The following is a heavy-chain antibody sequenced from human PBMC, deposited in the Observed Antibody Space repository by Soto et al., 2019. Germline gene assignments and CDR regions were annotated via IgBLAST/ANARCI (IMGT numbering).Heavy chain of an antibody. J-gene: IGHJ6*02. V-gene: IGHV1-8*01. D-gene: IGHD3-9*01. CDR3: ARRHDILTGYYYYYYYYGMDV. CDR2: MNPNSGNT. CDR1: GYTFTSYD. Sequence: ASVKVSCKASGYTFTSYDINWVRQATGQGLEWMGWMNPNSGNTGYAQKFQGRVTMTRNTSISTAHMELSILRSEDTAVYYFARRHDILTGYYYYYYYYGMDVWGQGTTVTVSS.